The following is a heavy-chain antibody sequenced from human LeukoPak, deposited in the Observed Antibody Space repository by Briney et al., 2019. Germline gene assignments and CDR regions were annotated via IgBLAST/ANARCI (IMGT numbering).Heavy chain of an antibody. CDR2: IYYSGST. V-gene: IGHV4-59*01. CDR3: ARGGFYYDSSGYSLYYFDY. Sequence: PSETLSLTCTVSGGSISSYYWSWIRQPPGKGLEWIGYIYYSGSTNYNPSLKSRVTISVDTSKNQFSLKLSSVTAADTAVYYCARGGFYYDSSGYSLYYFDYWGQGTLVTVSS. J-gene: IGHJ4*02. D-gene: IGHD3-22*01. CDR1: GGSISSYY.